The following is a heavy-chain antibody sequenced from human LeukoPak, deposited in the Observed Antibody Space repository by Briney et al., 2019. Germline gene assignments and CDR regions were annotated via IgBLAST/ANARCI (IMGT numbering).Heavy chain of an antibody. CDR2: IYYGGST. CDR1: GGSITSYY. D-gene: IGHD6-19*01. V-gene: IGHV4-59*01. J-gene: IGHJ4*02. Sequence: PSETLSLTCTVSGGSITSYYWSWIRQSPGKGMEWVGYIYYGGSTKYNPSLKSRVTISLDTSKNQFSLKLNSVTAADTAVYYCARAGISGWGYFDYWGQGTLVTVSS. CDR3: ARAGISGWGYFDY.